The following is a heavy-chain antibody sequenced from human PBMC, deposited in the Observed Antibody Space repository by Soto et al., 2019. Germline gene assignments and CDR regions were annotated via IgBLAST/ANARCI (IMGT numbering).Heavy chain of an antibody. J-gene: IGHJ4*02. D-gene: IGHD3-10*01. CDR2: VHRSGST. Sequence: PSETLSLTCAVSGDSINSGDYWVWIRQPPGKGLEWIGSVHRSGSTHYKTSLKSRVTISVDTSKSHFTLKLSSVTAADTAVYYCVRESRGVPAYWGQGTLVTVSA. CDR1: GDSINSGDY. V-gene: IGHV4-38-2*02. CDR3: VRESRGVPAY.